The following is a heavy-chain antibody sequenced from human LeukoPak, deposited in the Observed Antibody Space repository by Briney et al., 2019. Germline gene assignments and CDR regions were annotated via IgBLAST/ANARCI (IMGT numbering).Heavy chain of an antibody. CDR3: ARAKTYSGSYYDAFDL. Sequence: GGSLRLSCAASGFILSNYWMTWVRQSPGKGLEWVANIKEDGSEKYYVDSVKGRFTISRDNAKNSLYLQMNSLRAEDTAVYYCARAKTYSGSYYDAFDLWGRGTMVTVSS. CDR2: IKEDGSEK. J-gene: IGHJ3*01. V-gene: IGHV3-7*01. CDR1: GFILSNYW. D-gene: IGHD1-26*01.